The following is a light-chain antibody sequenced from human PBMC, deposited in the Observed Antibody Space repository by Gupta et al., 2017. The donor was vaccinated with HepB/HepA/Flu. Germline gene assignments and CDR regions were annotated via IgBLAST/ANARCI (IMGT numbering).Light chain of an antibody. V-gene: IGLV1-40*01. J-gene: IGLJ3*02. Sequence: QSVLTQPPSVSGAPGQRVTISCTGSSSNIGAGYDVHWYQQLPGTAPTLLIYGNSNRPSGGPDRFSCSTSGTSAALATTGLQAEEEADYYCHASGNSRSGGEVFGGGTKLTVL. CDR3: HASGNSRSGGEV. CDR2: GNS. CDR1: SSNIGAGYD.